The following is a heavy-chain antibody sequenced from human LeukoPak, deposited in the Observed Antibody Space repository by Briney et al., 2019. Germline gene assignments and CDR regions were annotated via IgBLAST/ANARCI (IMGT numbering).Heavy chain of an antibody. V-gene: IGHV3-7*03. Sequence: GGSLRLSCAASGFTLSSYWMSWVRQAPGKGLEWVANIKEDGSEKYYVDSVKGRFTISRDNAQNSVYLHMNSLKTEDTAVYYCTREIVATIFRISYYYGMDVWGQGTTVTVSS. CDR2: IKEDGSEK. J-gene: IGHJ6*02. CDR3: TREIVATIFRISYYYGMDV. D-gene: IGHD5-12*01. CDR1: GFTLSSYW.